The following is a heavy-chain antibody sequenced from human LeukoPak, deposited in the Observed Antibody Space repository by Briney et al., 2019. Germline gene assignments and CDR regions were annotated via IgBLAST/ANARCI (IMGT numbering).Heavy chain of an antibody. CDR2: ITTSGATT. CDR1: GFTFSSYA. J-gene: IGHJ4*02. CDR3: AIMHGYYDGSGYWVQ. V-gene: IGHV3-23*01. D-gene: IGHD3-22*01. Sequence: GGSLRLSCAASGFTFSSYAMSWVRQAPGKGLEWVSFITTSGATTSYADSVKGRFTISRDNPRNTLYMQMNSLRDEDTALYYCAIMHGYYDGSGYWVQWGQGTLVTVSS.